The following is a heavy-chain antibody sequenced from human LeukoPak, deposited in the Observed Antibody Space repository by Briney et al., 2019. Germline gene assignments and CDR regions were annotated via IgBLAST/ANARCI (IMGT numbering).Heavy chain of an antibody. CDR1: GFTFSSYG. CDR2: TRYDGSNK. D-gene: IGHD7-27*01. J-gene: IGHJ4*02. Sequence: GGSLRLSCAASGFTFSSYGMHWVRQAPGKGLEWVAFTRYDGSNKYYADSVKGRFTISRDNSKNTLYLQMNSLRAEDTAVYYCAKNWGNYFDYWGQGTLVTVSS. V-gene: IGHV3-30*02. CDR3: AKNWGNYFDY.